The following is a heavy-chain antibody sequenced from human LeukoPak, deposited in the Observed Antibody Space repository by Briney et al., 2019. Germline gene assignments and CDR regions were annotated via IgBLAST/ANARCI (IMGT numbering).Heavy chain of an antibody. D-gene: IGHD3-22*01. V-gene: IGHV3-23*01. CDR1: GFTFSSYA. CDR2: ISGSGGST. CDR3: ATYSSLNRREFQF. J-gene: IGHJ1*01. Sequence: GGSLRLSCAASGFTFSSYAMSWVRQAPGKGLEWVSVISGSGGSTYYADSVKGRFTISRDNSKNTLYLQMNSLRGEDTAVYYCATYSSLNRREFQFWGQGTLLTVSS.